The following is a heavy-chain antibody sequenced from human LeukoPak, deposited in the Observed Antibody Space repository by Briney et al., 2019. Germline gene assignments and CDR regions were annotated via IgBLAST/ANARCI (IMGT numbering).Heavy chain of an antibody. V-gene: IGHV3-48*01. CDR1: GFTFSSYS. CDR3: ARFSEVYYYVDV. J-gene: IGHJ6*03. D-gene: IGHD2/OR15-2a*01. Sequence: GGLRLSCAASGFTFSSYSMNWVRQAPGKGLEWVSYISSSSSTIYYADSVKGRFTISRDNAKNSLYLQMNSLRAEDTAVYYCARFSEVYYYVDVWGTGTTVIVSS. CDR2: ISSSSSTI.